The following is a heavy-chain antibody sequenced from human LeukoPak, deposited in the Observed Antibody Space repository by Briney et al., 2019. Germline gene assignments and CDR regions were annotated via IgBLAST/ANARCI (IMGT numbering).Heavy chain of an antibody. Sequence: GGSLRLSCAASGFTFSRYAMSWVRQAPGKGLEWVSAISGSGGSTYYADSVKGRFTISRDNAKNSLYLQMNSLRAEDTAVYYCARVSVSSGYSYYFDYWGQGTLVTVSS. CDR2: ISGSGGST. CDR3: ARVSVSSGYSYYFDY. V-gene: IGHV3-23*01. CDR1: GFTFSRYA. D-gene: IGHD3-22*01. J-gene: IGHJ4*02.